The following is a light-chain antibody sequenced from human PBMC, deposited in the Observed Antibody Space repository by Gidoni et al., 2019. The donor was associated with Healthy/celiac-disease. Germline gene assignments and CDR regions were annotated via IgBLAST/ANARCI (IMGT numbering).Light chain of an antibody. Sequence: DIVMTQSPLSLPVTPGEPASIPCRSSQGLLHSNGYNYLDWYLQKPGQSPQLLIYLGSNRDSGVPDRFSGSGSGTDFTLKISRVEAEDVGVYYCMQALQTPTFGRGTKVEIK. J-gene: IGKJ4*01. CDR3: MQALQTPT. V-gene: IGKV2-28*01. CDR2: LGS. CDR1: QGLLHSNGYNY.